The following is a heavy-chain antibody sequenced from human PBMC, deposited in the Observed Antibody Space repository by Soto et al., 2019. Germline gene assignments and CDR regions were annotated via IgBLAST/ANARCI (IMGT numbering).Heavy chain of an antibody. Sequence: SETLSLTCAVSGYSISSGYYWGWIRQPPGKGLEWIGSIYHSGSTYYNPSLKSRVTISVDTSKNQFSLKLSSVTAADTAVYYCVRVVDTAMVHKYYFDYWGQGTLVTVSS. CDR3: VRVVDTAMVHKYYFDY. CDR1: GYSISSGYY. D-gene: IGHD5-18*01. V-gene: IGHV4-38-2*01. J-gene: IGHJ4*02. CDR2: IYHSGST.